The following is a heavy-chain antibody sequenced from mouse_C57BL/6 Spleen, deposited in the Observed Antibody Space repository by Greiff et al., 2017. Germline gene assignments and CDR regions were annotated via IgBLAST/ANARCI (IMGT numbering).Heavy chain of an antibody. Sequence: EVKLVESGGGLVKPGGSLKLSCAASGFTFSDYGMHWVRQAPEKGLEWVAYISSGSSTIYYADTVKGRFTISRDNAKNTLFLQMTSLRSEDTAMYYCARGYYYYGSSYDGAMDYWGQGTSVTVSS. CDR1: GFTFSDYG. D-gene: IGHD1-1*01. J-gene: IGHJ4*01. CDR3: ARGYYYYGSSYDGAMDY. V-gene: IGHV5-17*01. CDR2: ISSGSSTI.